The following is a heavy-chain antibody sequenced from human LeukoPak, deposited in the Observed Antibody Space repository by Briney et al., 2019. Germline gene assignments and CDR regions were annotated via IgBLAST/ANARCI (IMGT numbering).Heavy chain of an antibody. V-gene: IGHV4-59*01. CDR2: IYYSGST. CDR3: ARVMTTVTTGAHWFDP. J-gene: IGHJ5*02. Sequence: SETLSLTCTVSGGSISSYYWSWIRQPPGKGLEWIGNIYYSGSTNYNPSLKSRVTISVDPSKSQFSLKLSSVTAADTAVYYCARVMTTVTTGAHWFDPWGQGTLVTVSS. CDR1: GGSISSYY. D-gene: IGHD4-17*01.